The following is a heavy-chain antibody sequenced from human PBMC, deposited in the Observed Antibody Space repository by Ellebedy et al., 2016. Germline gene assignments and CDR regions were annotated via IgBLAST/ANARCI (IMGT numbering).Heavy chain of an antibody. D-gene: IGHD1-26*01. CDR2: ISWNSGSI. Sequence: GGSLRLSXAASGFTFDDYAMHWVRQAPGKGLEWVSGISWNSGSIGYADSVKGRFTISRDNAKNSLYLQMNSLRAEDTALYYCAKGLYSGSSRTAFDYWGQGTLVTVSS. CDR3: AKGLYSGSSRTAFDY. J-gene: IGHJ4*02. CDR1: GFTFDDYA. V-gene: IGHV3-9*01.